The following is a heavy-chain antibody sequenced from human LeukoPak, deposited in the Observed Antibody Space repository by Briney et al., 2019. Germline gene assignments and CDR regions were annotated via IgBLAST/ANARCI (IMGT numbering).Heavy chain of an antibody. CDR1: GFTFSSYS. CDR3: TRETSLRYYDFWSGWDY. D-gene: IGHD3-3*01. Sequence: GSLRLSCAASGFTFSSYSMNWVRQAPGKGLEWVSSISSISYIYYADSVKGRFTISRDTAKNSLYLQMNSLRAEDTAVYYCTRETSLRYYDFWSGWDYWGQGTLVTVSS. V-gene: IGHV3-21*01. CDR2: ISSISYI. J-gene: IGHJ4*02.